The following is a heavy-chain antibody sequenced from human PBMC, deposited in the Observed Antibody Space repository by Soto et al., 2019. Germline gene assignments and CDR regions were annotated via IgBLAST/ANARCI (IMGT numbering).Heavy chain of an antibody. CDR3: ASHLGYDVGEGLDY. V-gene: IGHV3-23*01. J-gene: IGHJ4*02. Sequence: GGSLRLSCAASGFTFSRFGMNWVRQAPGKGLEWVSGISGSGFNTHYADSVKGRFIISRDNSKSMVFLQMNSLRAEDTAVYYCASHLGYDVGEGLDYWGQGTLVTVSS. CDR1: GFTFSRFG. D-gene: IGHD3-10*01. CDR2: ISGSGFNT.